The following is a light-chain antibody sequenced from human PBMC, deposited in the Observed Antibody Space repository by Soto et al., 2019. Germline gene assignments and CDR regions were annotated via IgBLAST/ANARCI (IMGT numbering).Light chain of an antibody. CDR1: QRITTY. CDR3: QQTYSTPYT. Sequence: IHMTQSPSSLSASVGDRITVTCRASQRITTYVNWYQLKPWEAPKLLISTSVTLQRGVPSRFSGSGSGTDFTLTISGLQPADFATYFCQQTYSTPYTFGQGTRLEIK. V-gene: IGKV1-39*01. CDR2: TSV. J-gene: IGKJ2*01.